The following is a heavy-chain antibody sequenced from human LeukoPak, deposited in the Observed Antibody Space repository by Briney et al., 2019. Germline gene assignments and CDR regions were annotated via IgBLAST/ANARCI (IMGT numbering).Heavy chain of an antibody. CDR1: SFXXXX. J-gene: IGHJ6*02. CDR3: ARGWDTGYSYYGMDV. V-gene: IGHV4-34*01. Sequence: SFXXXXWSWXXXXPGKGLEWIGEINHSGSTNYNPSLKSRVTISVDTSKNQLFLKLSSVTAADTAVYYCARGWDTGYSYYGMDVWGPGTTVTVSS. D-gene: IGHD5-18*01. CDR2: INHSGST.